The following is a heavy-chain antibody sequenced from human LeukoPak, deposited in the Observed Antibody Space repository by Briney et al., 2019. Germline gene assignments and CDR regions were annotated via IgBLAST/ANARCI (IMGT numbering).Heavy chain of an antibody. Sequence: QSGGSLRLPCAASGFIFSSYWIHWVRQPPGKGPVWVSRIKSDGSSISYADSVKGRFTTSRDNAKNMLYLQMNSLRVEDTAVYYCARDQGGSYLDTFDMWGQGTMVTVSS. D-gene: IGHD1-26*01. CDR1: GFIFSSYW. CDR3: ARDQGGSYLDTFDM. CDR2: IKSDGSSI. J-gene: IGHJ3*02. V-gene: IGHV3-74*01.